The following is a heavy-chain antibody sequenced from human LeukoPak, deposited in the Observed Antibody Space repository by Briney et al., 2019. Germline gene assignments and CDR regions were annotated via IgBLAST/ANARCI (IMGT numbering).Heavy chain of an antibody. CDR1: GYSFTSYG. J-gene: IGHJ4*02. CDR3: ARLGYCSGGSCYGDY. D-gene: IGHD2-15*01. CDR2: ISGYNGNT. V-gene: IGHV1-18*01. Sequence: ASVKVSCKASGYSFTSYGITWVRQAPGQGLEWMGWISGYNGNTNDAQRFQGRVTMTTDTSTSTVYMELRSLRSDDTAVYYCARLGYCSGGSCYGDYWGQGTLVTVSS.